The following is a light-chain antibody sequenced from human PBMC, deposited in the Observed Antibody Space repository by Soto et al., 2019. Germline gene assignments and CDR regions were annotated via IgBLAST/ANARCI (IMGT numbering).Light chain of an antibody. Sequence: DIVLTQSPGTLSLSPGDGAALSCRASQSVRSTYLAWYQQQPGQAPRLLIYAASSRATGIPDRFRGSGSETDFTLTISRLEPEDFAVYYCQQYDSSPFTFGQGPRLEIK. J-gene: IGKJ5*01. CDR1: QSVRSTY. CDR3: QQYDSSPFT. V-gene: IGKV3-20*01. CDR2: AAS.